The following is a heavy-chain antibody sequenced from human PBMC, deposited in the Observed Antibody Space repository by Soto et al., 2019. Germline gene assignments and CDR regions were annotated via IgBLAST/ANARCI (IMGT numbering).Heavy chain of an antibody. CDR3: ARCPSGYSSSWYYFAY. D-gene: IGHD6-13*01. J-gene: IGHJ4*02. Sequence: PSETLSLTCTVSGGSISSYFWSWIRQPAGKGLEWIGRIYASGSTNYNPSLKSRVTMSVDTSKNQFSLKLSSVTAADTAVYYCARCPSGYSSSWYYFAYWGQGALVTVSS. CDR2: IYASGST. CDR1: GGSISSYF. V-gene: IGHV4-4*07.